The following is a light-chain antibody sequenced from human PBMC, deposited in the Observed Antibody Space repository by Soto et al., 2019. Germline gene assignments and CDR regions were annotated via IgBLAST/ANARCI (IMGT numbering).Light chain of an antibody. J-gene: IGKJ1*01. CDR1: QSISRY. Sequence: IQMTQSPSSLSASVGDRVTITCRAGQSISRYLNWYQQKPGKAPKLLIYKTSTLESGVPSRFSGSGSGTEFTLTISSLQPDDFATYYCQQYNTYPWTFGQGTKVDIK. CDR3: QQYNTYPWT. V-gene: IGKV1-5*03. CDR2: KTS.